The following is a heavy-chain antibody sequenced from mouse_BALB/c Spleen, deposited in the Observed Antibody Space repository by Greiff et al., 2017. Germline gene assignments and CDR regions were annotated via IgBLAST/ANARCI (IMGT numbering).Heavy chain of an antibody. CDR1: GFSLTSYG. CDR3: ASDYYGSSYAMDY. Sequence: VQLKESGPGLVAPSQSLSITCTVSGFSLTSYGVHWVRQPPGKGLEWLGVIWAGGSTNYNSALMSRLSISKDNSKSQVFLKMNSLQTDDTAMYYCASDYYGSSYAMDYWGQGTSVTVSS. J-gene: IGHJ4*01. V-gene: IGHV2-9*02. CDR2: IWAGGST. D-gene: IGHD1-1*01.